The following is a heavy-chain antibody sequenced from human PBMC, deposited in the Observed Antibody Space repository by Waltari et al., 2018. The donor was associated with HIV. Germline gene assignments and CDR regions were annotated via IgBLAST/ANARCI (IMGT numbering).Heavy chain of an antibody. CDR3: AKGDCNSPSCPFDF. J-gene: IGHJ4*02. V-gene: IGHV3-23*01. Sequence: EVQLLESGGGLIEPGGSLRLACVGAGFIFSSYAMGWVRQAPGQGLWWVSGISGSGNSTYYAGSVKGRFIISRDNSKNTVFLQMNSLRAEDTAVYYCAKGDCNSPSCPFDFWGQVTLVTVSS. CDR1: GFIFSSYA. D-gene: IGHD2-2*01. CDR2: ISGSGNST.